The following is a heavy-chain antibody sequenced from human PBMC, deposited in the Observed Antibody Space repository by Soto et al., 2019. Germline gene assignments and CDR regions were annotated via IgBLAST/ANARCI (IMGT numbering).Heavy chain of an antibody. D-gene: IGHD6-6*01. Sequence: GGSLRLSCAASGFTFDDYAMHWVRQAPGKGLEWVSGIRWNSGSIGYADSVKGRFTISRDNAKNSLYLQMNSLRAEDTALYYCAKDIAGVSGRSSSAFDIWGQGTMVTVSS. CDR1: GFTFDDYA. J-gene: IGHJ3*02. CDR3: AKDIAGVSGRSSSAFDI. CDR2: IRWNSGSI. V-gene: IGHV3-9*01.